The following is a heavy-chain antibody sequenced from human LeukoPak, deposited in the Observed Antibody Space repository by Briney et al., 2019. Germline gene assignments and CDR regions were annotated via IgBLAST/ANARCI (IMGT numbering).Heavy chain of an antibody. J-gene: IGHJ4*02. V-gene: IGHV4-39*07. D-gene: IGHD3-10*01. CDR1: GGSISSSSYY. CDR2: INHSGST. Sequence: SETLSLTCTVSGGSISSSSYYWGWIRQPPGKGLEWIGEINHSGSTNYNPSLKSRVTISVDTSKNQFSLKLSSVTAADTAVYYCARGVRGRFNYWGQGTLVTVSS. CDR3: ARGVRGRFNY.